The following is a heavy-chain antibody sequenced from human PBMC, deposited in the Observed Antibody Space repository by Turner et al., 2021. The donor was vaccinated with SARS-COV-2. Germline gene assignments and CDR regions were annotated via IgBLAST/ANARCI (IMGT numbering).Heavy chain of an antibody. J-gene: IGHJ4*02. CDR1: GFTFGTYD. CDR2: IGVIGDT. V-gene: IGHV3-13*01. Sequence: EVQLVESGGGLLRPGESLILSCAASGFTFGTYDMHWVRQPTGKSLEWVSAIGVIGDTYYSGSVKGRFTISRENARNSLYLQINSLRAEDTAVYYCVREYCGGGICPGFYYFDFWGQGTLVTVSS. CDR3: VREYCGGGICPGFYYFDF. D-gene: IGHD2-15*01.